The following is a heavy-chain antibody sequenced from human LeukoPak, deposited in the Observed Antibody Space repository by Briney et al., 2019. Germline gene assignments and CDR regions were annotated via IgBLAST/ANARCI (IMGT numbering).Heavy chain of an antibody. CDR2: FSWNSDTI. J-gene: IGHJ4*02. V-gene: IGHV3-9*01. D-gene: IGHD5-12*01. CDR1: GFTFDDYA. CDR3: ATNGGGDSGYGNFDY. Sequence: GGSLRLSCAVSGFTFDDYAMHWVRLVPGKGLEWVSGFSWNSDTIGYGDSVKGRFTISRDNAKNSLYLQMNRLRAEDTALYYCATNGGGDSGYGNFDYWGQGTLVTVSS.